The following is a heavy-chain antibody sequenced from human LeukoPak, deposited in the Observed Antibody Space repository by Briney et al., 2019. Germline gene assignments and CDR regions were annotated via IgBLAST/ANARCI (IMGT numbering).Heavy chain of an antibody. J-gene: IGHJ4*02. D-gene: IGHD6-19*01. CDR3: AKDRSGGAVAGSVPFDY. CDR2: ISYDGSNK. Sequence: PGGSLRLSCAASGFTFSSYGMQWVRQAPGKGLEWVAVISYDGSNKYYADSVKGRFTISRDNSKKTLYLQMNSLRGEDTAVYYCAKDRSGGAVAGSVPFDYWGQGTLVTVSS. CDR1: GFTFSSYG. V-gene: IGHV3-30*18.